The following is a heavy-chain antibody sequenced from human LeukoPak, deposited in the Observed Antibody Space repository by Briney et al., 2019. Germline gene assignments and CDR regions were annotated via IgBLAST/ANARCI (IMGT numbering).Heavy chain of an antibody. J-gene: IGHJ4*02. V-gene: IGHV1-2*02. Sequence: ASVKVSCKASGYTFTGYYMYWVRQAPGQGLEWMGWINPNSDVTNYAQKFQGRVTMTRDTYISTAYMEVSSLRSDDTAVYFCARGRGSYSFDYWGRGTLVTVSS. D-gene: IGHD3-16*01. CDR1: GYTFTGYY. CDR2: INPNSDVT. CDR3: ARGRGSYSFDY.